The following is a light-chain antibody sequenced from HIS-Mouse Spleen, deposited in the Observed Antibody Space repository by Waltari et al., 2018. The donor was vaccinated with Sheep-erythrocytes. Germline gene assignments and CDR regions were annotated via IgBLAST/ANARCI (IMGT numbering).Light chain of an antibody. V-gene: IGLV2-11*01. J-gene: IGLJ1*01. Sequence: QSALTQPRSVSGSPGQSVTISCTGTSSDVGGYNYVSWYQQHPGKAPKLMTYDVSKGPSRVPDRFSGSKYGNTASLTISGLQAEDEADYYCCSYAGSYNHVFATGTKVTVL. CDR3: CSYAGSYNHV. CDR1: SSDVGGYNY. CDR2: DVS.